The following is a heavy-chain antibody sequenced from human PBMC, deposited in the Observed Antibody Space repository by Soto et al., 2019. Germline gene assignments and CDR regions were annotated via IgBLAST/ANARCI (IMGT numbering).Heavy chain of an antibody. V-gene: IGHV4-34*01. D-gene: IGHD3-16*02. CDR3: ARGRVYDYIWGSYRRDYYYYYMDV. CDR1: GGSFSGYY. J-gene: IGHJ6*03. Sequence: PSETLSLTCAVYGGSFSGYYWSWIRQPPGKGLEWIGEINHSGSTNYNPSLKSRVTISVDTSKNQFSLKLSSVTAADTAVYYCARGRVYDYIWGSYRRDYYYYYMDVWGKGTTVTVSS. CDR2: INHSGST.